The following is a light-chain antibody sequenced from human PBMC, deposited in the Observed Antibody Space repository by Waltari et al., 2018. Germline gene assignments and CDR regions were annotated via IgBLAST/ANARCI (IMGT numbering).Light chain of an antibody. Sequence: EIVLTQSPGPLSLSLGERATLSCRASQSVSRPLAWYQQKPGQAPRLLIYGASTRATGIPDRFSGSGSGTDFSLTISRLEPDDFAVYYCQHYLRLPVTFGQGTTVEI. J-gene: IGKJ1*01. V-gene: IGKV3-20*01. CDR2: GAS. CDR3: QHYLRLPVT. CDR1: QSVSRP.